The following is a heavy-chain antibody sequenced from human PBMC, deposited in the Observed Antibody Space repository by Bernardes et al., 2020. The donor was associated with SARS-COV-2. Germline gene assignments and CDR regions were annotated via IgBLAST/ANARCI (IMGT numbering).Heavy chain of an antibody. V-gene: IGHV1-24*01. CDR3: AILVRGCAFDA. Sequence: ASVKVSCKVSGSTLSFVSIHWVRQTPGNGLEWIGGYIPADGETMFAQNLRGRATMSEDTSTDTAYMELTSLKSEDTATYYCAILVRGCAFDAWGQGTNVTVSS. CDR1: GSTLSFVS. CDR2: YIPADGET. J-gene: IGHJ3*01. D-gene: IGHD3-3*01.